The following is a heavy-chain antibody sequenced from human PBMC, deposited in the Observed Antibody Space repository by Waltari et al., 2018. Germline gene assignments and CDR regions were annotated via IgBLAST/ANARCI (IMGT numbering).Heavy chain of an antibody. CDR2: IYYSGST. J-gene: IGHJ3*02. V-gene: IGHV4-59*11. Sequence: QVQLQESGPGLVKPSETLSLTCTVSGGPISSHSWIWIRQPPGKGLEWIGYIYYSGSTNYNPSPKSRVTISVDTSKNQFSLKLSSGTAADPAVYYCAIKDVDDDAFDIWGQGTMVTVSS. CDR1: GGPISSHS. CDR3: AIKDVDDDAFDI. D-gene: IGHD5-12*01.